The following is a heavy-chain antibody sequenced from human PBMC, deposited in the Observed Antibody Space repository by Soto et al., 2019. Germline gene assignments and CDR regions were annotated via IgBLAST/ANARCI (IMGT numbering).Heavy chain of an antibody. CDR3: ARGGAIFGLSYYYYGMDV. J-gene: IGHJ6*02. Sequence: GASVKVSCKASGGTFSSYAISWVRQAPGQGLEWMGGIIPIFGTANYAQKFQGRVTITADKSTSTAYMELSSLRSEDTAVYYCARGGAIFGLSYYYYGMDVWGQGTTVTVSS. V-gene: IGHV1-69*06. D-gene: IGHD3-3*01. CDR2: IIPIFGTA. CDR1: GGTFSSYA.